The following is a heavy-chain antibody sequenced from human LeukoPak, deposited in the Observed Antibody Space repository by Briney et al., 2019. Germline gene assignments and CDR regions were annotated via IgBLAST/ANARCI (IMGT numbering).Heavy chain of an antibody. J-gene: IGHJ6*02. CDR2: IYTSGST. V-gene: IGHV4-61*02. Sequence: SQTLSLTCTASGGSISSGNYYCSWIRQPAGKGLEWIGRIYTSGSTDYNPSLQSRVTISSDTSKQQFFLNLSSVTAADTAVYYCASGDGYFGMDVWGQGTTVTVSS. CDR1: GGSISSGNYY. CDR3: ASGDGYFGMDV. D-gene: IGHD2-21*01.